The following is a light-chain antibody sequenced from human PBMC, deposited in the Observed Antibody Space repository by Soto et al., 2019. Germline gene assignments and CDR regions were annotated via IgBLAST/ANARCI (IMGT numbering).Light chain of an antibody. J-gene: IGLJ3*02. CDR3: SSYTSRSNYV. CDR1: SSDVGAYNY. CDR2: EVS. Sequence: QSALTQPASVSGSPGQSITIYCTGTSSDVGAYNYVSWYQQHPGKAPKLMIYEVSNRPSGVSNRFSGSRSGNTASLTISGLQAEDEADYYCSSYTSRSNYVFGGGTKLTVL. V-gene: IGLV2-14*01.